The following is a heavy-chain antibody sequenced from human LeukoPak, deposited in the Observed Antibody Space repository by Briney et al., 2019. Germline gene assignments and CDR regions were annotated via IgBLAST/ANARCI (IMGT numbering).Heavy chain of an antibody. J-gene: IGHJ4*02. Sequence: GGSLRLSCGVSGFSLSNYWMTWVRQAPGKGLEWLGSVKEDGSERYHVDSLKSRFTISRDNAKNSLFLQLNSLGAEDTAVYYCARGYSYLDYWGQGALVTVSS. CDR3: ARGYSYLDY. CDR1: GFSLSNYW. V-gene: IGHV3-7*05. D-gene: IGHD1-26*01. CDR2: VKEDGSER.